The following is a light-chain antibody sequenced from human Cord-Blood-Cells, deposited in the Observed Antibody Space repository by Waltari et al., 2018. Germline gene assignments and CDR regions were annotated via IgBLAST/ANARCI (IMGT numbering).Light chain of an antibody. CDR1: QGISIY. CDR3: QQSYSTPYT. Sequence: VIWMTQSPSLLSASTGDRVTISCRMSQGISIYLAWYQQKPGKAPELLIYAASTLQSGVPSRFSGSGSGTDFTLTISSLQPEDFATYYCQQSYSTPYTFGQGTKLEIK. CDR2: AAS. J-gene: IGKJ2*01. V-gene: IGKV1D-8*03.